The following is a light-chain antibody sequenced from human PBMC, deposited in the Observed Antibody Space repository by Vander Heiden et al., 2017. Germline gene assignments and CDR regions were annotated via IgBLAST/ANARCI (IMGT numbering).Light chain of an antibody. Sequence: EIVMTQSPATLSVSPGERVTLSCRASQSVSINLAWYQQKPGQAPRLLIYVASTRATCIPARFSGSGSGTEFTLTISSLQSDDSAVYYCQQYNNWPRTFGHGTKVEIK. V-gene: IGKV3D-15*01. J-gene: IGKJ1*01. CDR3: QQYNNWPRT. CDR2: VAS. CDR1: QSVSIN.